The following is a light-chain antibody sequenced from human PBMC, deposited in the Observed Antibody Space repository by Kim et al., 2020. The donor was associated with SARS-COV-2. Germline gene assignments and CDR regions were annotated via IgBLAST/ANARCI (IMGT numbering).Light chain of an antibody. J-gene: IGLJ3*02. CDR3: SSYAGSNKFVL. Sequence: QSALTQPPSASGSPGQSVTISCTGTSSDIGGPYNYVSWYQQHPGQAPKLIIYEVNKRPSGVPDRFSGSKSGHTASLTVSGLQAEDEADYYCSSYAGSNKFVLFGGGTKLTVL. CDR1: SSDIGGPYNY. V-gene: IGLV2-8*01. CDR2: EVN.